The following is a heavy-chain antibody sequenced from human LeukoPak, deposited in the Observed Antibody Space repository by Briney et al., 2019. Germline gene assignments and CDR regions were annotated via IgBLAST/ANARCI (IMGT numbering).Heavy chain of an antibody. D-gene: IGHD2-15*01. CDR1: GFTFGDYA. CDR3: TRDQDGGPDIVPDY. V-gene: IGHV3-49*04. Sequence: PGRSLRLTCTASGFTFGDYAMSWVRQAPGKGLEWVGFIRSKAYGGTTEYAASVKGRFTISRDDSKSIAYLQMNSLKTEDTAVYYCTRDQDGGPDIVPDYWGQGTLVTVSS. J-gene: IGHJ4*02. CDR2: IRSKAYGGTT.